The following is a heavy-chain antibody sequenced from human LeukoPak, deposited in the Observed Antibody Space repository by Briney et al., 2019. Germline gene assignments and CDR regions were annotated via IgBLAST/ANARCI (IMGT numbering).Heavy chain of an antibody. CDR2: ISYDGSNK. V-gene: IGHV3-30-3*01. CDR3: ARDYYGSGSYYTAPWFDP. D-gene: IGHD3-10*01. CDR1: GFTFRNYV. Sequence: GGSLRLSCAASGFTFRNYVIHWVRQAPGKGLEWVAVISYDGSNKYYADSVKGRFTISRDNSKNTLYLQMNSLRAEDTAVYYCARDYYGSGSYYTAPWFDPWGQGTLVTVSS. J-gene: IGHJ5*02.